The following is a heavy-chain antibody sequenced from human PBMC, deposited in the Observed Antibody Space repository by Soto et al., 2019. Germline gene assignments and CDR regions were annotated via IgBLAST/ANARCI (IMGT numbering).Heavy chain of an antibody. Sequence: DVQMLESGGGLVQPEGSLRLSCAASGFTFSSYAMGWVRQGPGKGLEWVAVVSIGGSTHYADSVRGRFTISRDNSKNTLSLQMNSLTAEDTAVYFCAKRRGAGGHFDYWGQGALVNVSS. D-gene: IGHD2-15*01. CDR2: VSIGGST. CDR3: AKRRGAGGHFDY. V-gene: IGHV3-23*01. CDR1: GFTFSSYA. J-gene: IGHJ4*02.